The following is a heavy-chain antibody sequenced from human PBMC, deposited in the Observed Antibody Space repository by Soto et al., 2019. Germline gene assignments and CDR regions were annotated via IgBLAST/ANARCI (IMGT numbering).Heavy chain of an antibody. D-gene: IGHD3-16*02. V-gene: IGHV4-39*01. J-gene: IGHJ4*02. CDR2: IYSSGST. CDR1: GDSISSNSHA. Sequence: QLQLQESGPGLVKPLETLSLTCTISGDSISSNSHAWGWIRQPPGKGPEWIASIYSSGSTYYNPSLKSRVTVSVHTSKTQFSLKLSSVTAADTAVYYCVRHRYTAGIEDFWGQGTLATVSS. CDR3: VRHRYTAGIEDF.